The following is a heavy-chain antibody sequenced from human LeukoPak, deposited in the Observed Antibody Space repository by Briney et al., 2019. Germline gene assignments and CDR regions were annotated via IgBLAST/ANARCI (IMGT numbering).Heavy chain of an antibody. CDR1: GGSFSGYY. CDR3: ARGGVAVAGSGFRY. D-gene: IGHD6-19*01. CDR2: INHSGST. V-gene: IGHV4-34*01. J-gene: IGHJ4*02. Sequence: SETLSLTCAVYGGSFSGYYWSSIRQPPGKGLEWIGEINHSGSTNYNPSLKSRVTISVDTSKNQFSLKLSSVTAADTAVYYCARGGVAVAGSGFRYWGQGTLVTVSS.